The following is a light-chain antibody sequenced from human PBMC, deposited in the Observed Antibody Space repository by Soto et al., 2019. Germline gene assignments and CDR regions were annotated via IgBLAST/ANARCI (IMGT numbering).Light chain of an antibody. Sequence: QSVLTQPRSVSGSPGQSVTISCTGTSSDVGGYNYVSWYQQHPGKAPKLMIYDVSKRPSGVPDRFSGSKSGNTASLTISGLQAEDEADYYCCSYAGSYTLVFGGGTKVTV. V-gene: IGLV2-11*01. CDR3: CSYAGSYTLV. J-gene: IGLJ2*01. CDR1: SSDVGGYNY. CDR2: DVS.